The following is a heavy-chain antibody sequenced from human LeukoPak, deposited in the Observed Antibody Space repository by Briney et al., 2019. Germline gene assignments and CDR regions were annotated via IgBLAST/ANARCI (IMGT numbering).Heavy chain of an antibody. CDR3: ARGAYGSGTYHDFDI. J-gene: IGHJ3*02. V-gene: IGHV3-33*08. CDR2: IWYDGSNK. Sequence: QPGGSLRLSCSASGFTFSTYAMHWVRQAPGKGLEWVAVIWYDGSNKYYVDSVKGRFTISRDNSKNTLYLQMNSLRAEDTAVYYCARGAYGSGTYHDFDIWGQGTMVTVSS. CDR1: GFTFSTYA. D-gene: IGHD3-10*01.